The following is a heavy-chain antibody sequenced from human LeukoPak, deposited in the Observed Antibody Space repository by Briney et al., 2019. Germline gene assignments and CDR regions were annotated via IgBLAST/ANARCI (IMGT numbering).Heavy chain of an antibody. CDR3: ARRPTGRGYSDPRSYFDY. CDR2: ISYDGSNK. D-gene: IGHD5-18*01. Sequence: PGGSLRLSCAASGFTFSSYGMHWVRQAPGKGLEWVAVISYDGSNKYYADSVKGRFTISRDNSKNTLYLQMNSLRAEDTAVYYCARRPTGRGYSDPRSYFDYWGQGTLVTVSS. V-gene: IGHV3-30*03. CDR1: GFTFSSYG. J-gene: IGHJ4*02.